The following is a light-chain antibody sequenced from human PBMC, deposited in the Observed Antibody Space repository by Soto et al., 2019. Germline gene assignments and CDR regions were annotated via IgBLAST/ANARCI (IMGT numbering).Light chain of an antibody. J-gene: IGKJ4*01. CDR1: QSVSSN. CDR3: QQYNNCPPLT. V-gene: IGKV3-15*01. Sequence: EIVMTQSPVTLSVSPGERATLPCRASQSVSSNLAWYQQKPGQAPRLLIYGASTRATGIPARFSGSGSGTEFTLTISSLQSEDFAVCYCQQYNNCPPLTFGGGTKVEIK. CDR2: GAS.